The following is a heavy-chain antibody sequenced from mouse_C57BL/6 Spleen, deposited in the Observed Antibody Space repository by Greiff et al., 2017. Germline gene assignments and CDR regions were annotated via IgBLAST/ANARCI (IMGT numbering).Heavy chain of an antibody. CDR2: IDPSDSYT. Sequence: QVQLQQPGAELVMPGASVKLSCKASGYTFTSYWMHWVKQRPGQGLEWIGEIDPSDSYTNYNQKFKGKSTLTVDKSSSTAYMQLSSLTSESTAVYYCARRDTYYGRSDVRYFDVWGTGTTVTVSS. D-gene: IGHD1-1*01. V-gene: IGHV1-69*01. CDR1: GYTFTSYW. J-gene: IGHJ1*03. CDR3: ARRDTYYGRSDVRYFDV.